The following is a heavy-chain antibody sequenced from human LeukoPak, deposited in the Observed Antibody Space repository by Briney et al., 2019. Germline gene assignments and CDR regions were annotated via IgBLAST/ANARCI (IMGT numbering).Heavy chain of an antibody. J-gene: IGHJ4*02. CDR1: GFTFSSYA. V-gene: IGHV3-30*01. D-gene: IGHD2-2*01. CDR3: ARDPVRYCSSTSCYAFDY. CDR2: ISYDGSNK. Sequence: GGSLRLSCAASGFTFSSYAMHWVRQAPGKGLEWVAVISYDGSNKYYADSVKGRFTISRDNSKNTLYLQMNSLRAEDTAVYYCARDPVRYCSSTSCYAFDYWGQGTLVTVSS.